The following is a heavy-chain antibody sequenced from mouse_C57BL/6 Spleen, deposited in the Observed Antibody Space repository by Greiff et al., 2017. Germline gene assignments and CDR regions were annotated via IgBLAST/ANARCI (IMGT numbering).Heavy chain of an antibody. CDR1: GYAFSSSW. D-gene: IGHD1-1*01. J-gene: IGHJ3*01. V-gene: IGHV1-82*01. CDR3: ARFGSSYGWFAD. CDR2: IYPGDGDT. Sequence: QVQLQQSGPELVKPGASVKISCKASGYAFSSSWMNWVKQRPGTGLEWIGRIYPGDGDTNYNGKFKGKATLTADKSSSTAYMQLSSLTSEDSAVYFCARFGSSYGWFADWGQGTLVTVSA.